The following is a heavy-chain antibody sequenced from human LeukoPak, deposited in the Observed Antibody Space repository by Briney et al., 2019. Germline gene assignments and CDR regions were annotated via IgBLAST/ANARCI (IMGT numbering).Heavy chain of an antibody. V-gene: IGHV1-8*03. D-gene: IGHD2-2*01. J-gene: IGHJ5*02. Sequence: ASVKVSCKASGYTFTSYDINWVRQATGQGLEWMGWMNPNSGNTGYAQKFQGRVTITRNTSISTAYMELSSLRSEDTAVYYCARDIGYCSSTSCYNWFDPWGQGTLVTVSS. CDR1: GYTFTSYD. CDR3: ARDIGYCSSTSCYNWFDP. CDR2: MNPNSGNT.